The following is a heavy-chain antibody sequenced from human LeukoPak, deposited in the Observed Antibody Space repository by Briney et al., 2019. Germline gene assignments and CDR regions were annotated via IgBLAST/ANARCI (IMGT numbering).Heavy chain of an antibody. CDR3: AKDSDFWSGYSDY. D-gene: IGHD3-3*01. CDR2: ISYDGSNK. CDR1: GFTFSSYG. V-gene: IGHV3-30*18. J-gene: IGHJ4*02. Sequence: GGSLRLSCAASGFTFSSYGMHWVRQAPGKGLEWVAVISYDGSNKYYADSVKGLFTISRDNSKNTLYLQMNSLRAEDTAVYYCAKDSDFWSGYSDYWGQGTLVTVSS.